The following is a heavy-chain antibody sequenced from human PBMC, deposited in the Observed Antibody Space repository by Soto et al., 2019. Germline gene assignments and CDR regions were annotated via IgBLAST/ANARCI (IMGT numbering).Heavy chain of an antibody. V-gene: IGHV1-18*01. CDR3: ARVSKMFGVVIGYYYYGMDV. D-gene: IGHD3-3*01. J-gene: IGHJ6*02. CDR1: GYTFTSYG. CDR2: ISAYNGNT. Sequence: GASVKVSCKASGYTFTSYGISWVRQAPGQGLEWMGWISAYNGNTNYAQKLQGRVTMTTDTSTSTAYMELRSLRSDDTAVYYCARVSKMFGVVIGYYYYGMDVWGQGTTVTVSS.